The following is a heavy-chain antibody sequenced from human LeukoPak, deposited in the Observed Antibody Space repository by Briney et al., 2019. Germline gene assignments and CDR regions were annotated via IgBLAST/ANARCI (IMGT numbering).Heavy chain of an antibody. CDR3: ARDSGSYGRHFDY. J-gene: IGHJ4*02. CDR2: IYYSGST. CDR1: GGSISSGDYY. V-gene: IGHV4-30-4*01. Sequence: SQTLSLTCTVSGGSISSGDYYWSWIRQPPGKGLEWIGYIYYSGSTNYNPSLKSRVTMSVDTSKNQFSLKLTSVTAADTAVYYCARDSGSYGRHFDYWGQGTLVTVSS. D-gene: IGHD1-26*01.